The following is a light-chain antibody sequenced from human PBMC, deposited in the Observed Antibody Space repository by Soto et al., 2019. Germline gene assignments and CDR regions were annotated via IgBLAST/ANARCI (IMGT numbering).Light chain of an antibody. V-gene: IGKV3-11*01. CDR1: QSVSSY. J-gene: IGKJ1*01. CDR2: DAS. CDR3: QQRSNWPPSIT. Sequence: EIVLTQSPATLSLSPGERATLSCRASQSVSSYLAWYQQKPGQAPRLLIYDASNRATGIPARFSGSGSGTDFTLTISSLEPEDFAVYCRQQRSNWPPSITFGQGTKVDIK.